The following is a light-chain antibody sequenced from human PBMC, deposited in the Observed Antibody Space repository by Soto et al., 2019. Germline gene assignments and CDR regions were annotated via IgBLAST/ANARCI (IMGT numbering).Light chain of an antibody. CDR2: GAS. J-gene: IGKJ3*01. Sequence: DIQMTQSPSSVSASVGDRVTITCRASQDINNWLAWYQQKPGKAPKLLIYGASTLQSGVPSRFSGSRSGTDFTLTISNLQPEDFATYYSQQASSLSTFGPVTKGYIK. CDR1: QDINNW. V-gene: IGKV1-12*01. CDR3: QQASSLST.